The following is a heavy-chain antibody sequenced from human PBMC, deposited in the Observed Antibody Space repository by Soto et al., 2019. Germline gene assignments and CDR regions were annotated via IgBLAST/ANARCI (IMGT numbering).Heavy chain of an antibody. CDR2: IIPIFGTA. V-gene: IGHV1-69*13. D-gene: IGHD3-10*01. CDR3: ARTIWFGESNYGMDV. Sequence: SVKVSCKASGGTFSSYAISWERQAPGQGLEWMGGIIPIFGTANYAQKFQGRVTITADESTSTAYMELSSLRSEDTAVYYCARTIWFGESNYGMDVWGQGTTVAVSS. CDR1: GGTFSSYA. J-gene: IGHJ6*02.